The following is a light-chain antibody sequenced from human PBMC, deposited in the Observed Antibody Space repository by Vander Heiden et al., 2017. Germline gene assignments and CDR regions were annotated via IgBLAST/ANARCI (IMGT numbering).Light chain of an antibody. CDR1: RSNIGAGYD. CDR3: QSYDSSLSGSV. CDR2: GNS. J-gene: IGLJ2*01. V-gene: IGLV1-40*01. Sequence: QSVLTQPPSVSAAPGQRVTISGTGSRSNIGAGYDVHWYQQRPGTAPKLLIYGNSNRPSGVPDRFSGSKSGTSASLAITGLQAEDEADYYCQSYDSSLSGSVFGGGTKLTVL.